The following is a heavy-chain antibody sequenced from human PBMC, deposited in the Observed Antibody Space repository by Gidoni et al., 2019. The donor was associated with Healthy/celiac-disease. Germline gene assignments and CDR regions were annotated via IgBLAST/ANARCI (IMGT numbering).Heavy chain of an antibody. Sequence: QVQLQQWGAGLLKPSEALSLTCARSGGSFSGYYWSWIRQPPGKGLEWIGEINHSGSTKYNPSLKSRVTISVDTSKNQFSLKLSSVTAADTAVYYCARDPTVVPAATVDYWGQGTLVTVSS. J-gene: IGHJ4*02. CDR1: GGSFSGYY. D-gene: IGHD2-2*01. CDR3: ARDPTVVPAATVDY. V-gene: IGHV4-34*01. CDR2: INHSGST.